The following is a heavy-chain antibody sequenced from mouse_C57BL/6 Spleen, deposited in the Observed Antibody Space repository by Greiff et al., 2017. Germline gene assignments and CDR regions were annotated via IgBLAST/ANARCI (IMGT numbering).Heavy chain of an antibody. CDR3: ARYYGSSLAWLAY. CDR2: IHPNSGST. V-gene: IGHV1-64*01. J-gene: IGHJ3*01. D-gene: IGHD1-1*01. Sequence: QVQLQQSGAELVKPGASVKLSCKASGYTFTSYWMHWVKQRPGQGLEWIGMIHPNSGSTNYNEKFKSKATLTVDKSSSTAYMQLSSLTSEDSAVYYCARYYGSSLAWLAYWGQGTLVTVSA. CDR1: GYTFTSYW.